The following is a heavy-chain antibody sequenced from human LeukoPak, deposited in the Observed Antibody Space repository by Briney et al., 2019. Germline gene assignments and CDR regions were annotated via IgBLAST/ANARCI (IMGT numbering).Heavy chain of an antibody. CDR3: VTQSFDF. CDR2: FNPDTGDT. J-gene: IGHJ4*02. Sequence: ASVKVSCKTSGYSFSDYTMHWVRQAPGEGPEWLGWFNPDTGDTFSAQRFQGRVTLTWDTARRAAYMEMRNLNVDDTAVFYCVTQSFDFWGQGTLVTVSS. CDR1: GYSFSDYT. D-gene: IGHD2-15*01. V-gene: IGHV1-2*02.